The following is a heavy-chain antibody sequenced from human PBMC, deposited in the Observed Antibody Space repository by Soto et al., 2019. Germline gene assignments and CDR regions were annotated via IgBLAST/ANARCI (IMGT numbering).Heavy chain of an antibody. CDR3: ARDLCSSTSCPNDAFDI. D-gene: IGHD2-2*01. Sequence: ASVKVSCKASGYTFTGYYMHWVRQAPGQGLEWMGWINPNSGGTNYAQKFQGWVTMTRDTSISTAYMELSRLRSDDTAVYYCARDLCSSTSCPNDAFDIWGQGTMDTVSS. CDR2: INPNSGGT. CDR1: GYTFTGYY. J-gene: IGHJ3*02. V-gene: IGHV1-2*04.